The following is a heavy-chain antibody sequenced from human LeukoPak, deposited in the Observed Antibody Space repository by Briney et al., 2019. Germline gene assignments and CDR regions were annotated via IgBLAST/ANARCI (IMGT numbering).Heavy chain of an antibody. J-gene: IGHJ4*02. D-gene: IGHD5-12*01. CDR1: GFTVSTNY. CDR3: ARSAGIAATIVLGY. Sequence: GGSLRLSCAASGFTVSTNYMSWVRQAPGKGLEWVSIIYSGGSTSYADSVKGRFTISRDISKNTLYLQMNSLRADDTAVYYCARSAGIAATIVLGYWGQGTLVTVSS. V-gene: IGHV3-66*01. CDR2: IYSGGST.